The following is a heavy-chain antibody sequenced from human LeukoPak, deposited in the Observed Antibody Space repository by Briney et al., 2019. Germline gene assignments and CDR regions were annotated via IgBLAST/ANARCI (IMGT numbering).Heavy chain of an antibody. J-gene: IGHJ4*02. CDR3: VRASSGTKTRLDY. V-gene: IGHV1-46*01. CDR1: GYTFSTYN. CDR2: FNPGDSST. D-gene: IGHD1-7*01. Sequence: ASVKVSCKTSGYTFSTYNVHWVRQAPGQGLGWMGIFNPGDSSTTYAQMFQGRVTMTRDTSATTVYMELSSLRSEDTAVYYCVRASSGTKTRLDYWGQGTLVTVSS.